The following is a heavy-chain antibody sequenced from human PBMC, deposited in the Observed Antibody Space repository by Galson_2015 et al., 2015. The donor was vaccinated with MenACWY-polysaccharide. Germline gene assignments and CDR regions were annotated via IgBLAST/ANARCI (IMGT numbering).Heavy chain of an antibody. CDR2: MNPNSANT. D-gene: IGHD6-6*01. V-gene: IGHV1-8*01. CDR3: ARGGAARRGWYFDL. CDR1: EYTFTSYD. J-gene: IGHJ2*01. Sequence: SVKVSCKASEYTFTSYDINWVRQAPGQGLEWMGWMNPNSANTGYGKKFQGRVTMTRNTSMSTAYMELSSLRFEDTAVYYCARGGAARRGWYFDLGGRGPLVTVSS.